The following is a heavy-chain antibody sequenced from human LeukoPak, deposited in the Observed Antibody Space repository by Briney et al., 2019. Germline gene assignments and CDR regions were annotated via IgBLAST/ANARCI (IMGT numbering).Heavy chain of an antibody. Sequence: ASVKVSCKASGYTFTSYAMHWVRQAPGQRLEWMGWIDAGTGNTKYSQEFQGRVTITRDTSASTAYMELSSLRSEDTAVYYCARRLSIAAYAYYFDYWGQGTLVTVSS. D-gene: IGHD6-6*01. CDR2: IDAGTGNT. V-gene: IGHV1-3*01. J-gene: IGHJ4*02. CDR3: ARRLSIAAYAYYFDY. CDR1: GYTFTSYA.